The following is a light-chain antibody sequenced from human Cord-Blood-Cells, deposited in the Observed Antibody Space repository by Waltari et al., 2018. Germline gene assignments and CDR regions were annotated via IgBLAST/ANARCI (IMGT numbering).Light chain of an antibody. CDR1: RSDVGGYNL. CDR3: CSYAGSSTLV. CDR2: EVS. Sequence: QSALTQPASVSGSPGQSITISCPGTRSDVGGYNLVSWYQQHPGKAPKLMIYEVSKRPSGVSNRFSGSKSGNTASLTISGLQAEDEADYYCCSYAGSSTLVFGGGTKLTVL. J-gene: IGLJ3*02. V-gene: IGLV2-23*02.